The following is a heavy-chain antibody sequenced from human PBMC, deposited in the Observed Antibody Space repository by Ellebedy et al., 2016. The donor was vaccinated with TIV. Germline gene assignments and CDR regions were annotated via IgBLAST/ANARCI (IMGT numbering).Heavy chain of an antibody. CDR2: ISSSSSYI. J-gene: IGHJ4*02. CDR1: GFTFSDYS. D-gene: IGHD3-22*01. CDR3: ARDRYYDSSGYYYDFFDY. V-gene: IGHV3-21*01. Sequence: GGSLRLSXAASGFTFSDYSMNWVRQAPGKGLEWVSSISSSSSYIYYADSVKGRFTISRDNAKNSLYLQMNSLRAEDTAVYYCARDRYYDSSGYYYDFFDYWGQGTLVAVSS.